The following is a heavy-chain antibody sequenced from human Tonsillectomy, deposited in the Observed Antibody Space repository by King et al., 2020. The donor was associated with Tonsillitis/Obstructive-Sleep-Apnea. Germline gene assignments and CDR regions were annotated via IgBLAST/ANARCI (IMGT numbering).Heavy chain of an antibody. V-gene: IGHV3-15*01. CDR2: IKXKXXGGTT. CDR1: GXTFSNAW. CDR3: XXXXXTXXXXXXXXXXXXXXV. Sequence: VQLVESGGGLVKPGGSLRLSCAASGXTFSNAWMSWVRXAPGKGLEWXGRIKXKXXGGTTDYAAPVKGRFTISRDDSKNTLYLQMNSLKTEDTAVYYXXXXXXTXXXXXXXXXXXXXXVWGXXXTVTXS. J-gene: IGHJ6*01.